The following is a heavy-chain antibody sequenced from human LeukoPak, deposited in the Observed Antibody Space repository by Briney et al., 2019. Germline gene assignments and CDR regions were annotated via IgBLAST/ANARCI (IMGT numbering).Heavy chain of an antibody. V-gene: IGHV3-13*01. Sequence: GGSLRLSCAASGFTFSSYDMHWIRQATGKGLEWVSAIGTAGDTYYPGSVKGRFTISRENAKNSLYLQMNSLRAEDTAVYYCARAAPGYYGMDVWGQGTTVTVSS. CDR3: ARAAPGYYGMDV. CDR1: GFTFSSYD. CDR2: IGTAGDT. J-gene: IGHJ6*02.